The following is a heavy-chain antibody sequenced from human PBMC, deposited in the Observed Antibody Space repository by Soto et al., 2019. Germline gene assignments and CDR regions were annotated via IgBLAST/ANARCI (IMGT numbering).Heavy chain of an antibody. D-gene: IGHD1-26*01. V-gene: IGHV4-39*01. CDR3: ARHLPSTTSVDY. CDR1: GGSISSSSYY. CDR2: IYYRGST. Sequence: QLQLQESGPGLVKPSETLSLTCTVSGGSISSSSYYWGWIRQPPGQGLEWIGSIYYRGSTYYNPSLKRRVAISVDTSKNQSSRKLSAVTAADTAVYYCARHLPSTTSVDYWGQGTLVTVSS. J-gene: IGHJ4*02.